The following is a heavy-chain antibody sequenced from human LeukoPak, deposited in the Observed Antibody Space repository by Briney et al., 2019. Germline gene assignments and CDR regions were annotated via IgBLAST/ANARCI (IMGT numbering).Heavy chain of an antibody. CDR1: GFTFTIYW. CDR2: IKYDGTST. V-gene: IGHV3-74*01. J-gene: IGHJ5*02. CDR3: ARDCDTSGNYYGWFDP. Sequence: GGSLRLSCAASGFTFTIYWMHWVRQIPGKGLVWVSRIKYDGTSTTYADSVKGRFTISRDNAKNTLYLQMNSLRAEDTAVYYCARDCDTSGNYYGWFDPWGQGALVTVSA. D-gene: IGHD3-22*01.